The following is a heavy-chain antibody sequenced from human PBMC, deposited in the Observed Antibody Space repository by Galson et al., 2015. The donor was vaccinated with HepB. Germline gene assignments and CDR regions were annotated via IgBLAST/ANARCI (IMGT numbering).Heavy chain of an antibody. V-gene: IGHV3-15*01. CDR3: ATDVPFTGGGALHI. CDR2: IKSAHHGGTT. CDR1: GLTFRNLW. Sequence: SLRLSCAASGLTFRNLWMSWVRQAPGKGLEWVGHIKSAHHGGTTDYGAPVKGRFTISRDDSKSTVYLQVNSLKTEDTARYYWATDVPFTGGGALHIWGQGTMVTVSS. D-gene: IGHD3-16*01. J-gene: IGHJ3*02.